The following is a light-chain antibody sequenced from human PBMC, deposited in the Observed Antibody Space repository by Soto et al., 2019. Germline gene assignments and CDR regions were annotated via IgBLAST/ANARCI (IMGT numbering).Light chain of an antibody. J-gene: IGLJ1*01. CDR3: SSYTSSNTYV. CDR2: DVS. V-gene: IGLV2-14*01. Sequence: QSALTQPASVSGSPGQSITISCTGTSSDVGGYNYASWYQQHPGKAPKLMIYDVSNRPSGVSNRFSGSKSGNTASLTISGLQAEDEADYYCSSYTSSNTYVFGTGTKVTVL. CDR1: SSDVGGYNY.